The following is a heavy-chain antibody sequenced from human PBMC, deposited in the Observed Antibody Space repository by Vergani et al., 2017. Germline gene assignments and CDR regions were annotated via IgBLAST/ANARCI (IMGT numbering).Heavy chain of an antibody. Sequence: QVQLVQSGAEVKKPGSSVKVSCKASGGTFSSYAISWVRQAPGQGLEWMGRIIPIFGTANYAQKFQGRVTITADESTSTAYMELSSLRSEDTAVYYCARDPLAVVVVVAAPGGYYGMDVWGEGTTVTVSS. V-gene: IGHV1-69*18. D-gene: IGHD2-15*01. CDR3: ARDPLAVVVVVAAPGGYYGMDV. J-gene: IGHJ6*04. CDR2: IIPIFGTA. CDR1: GGTFSSYA.